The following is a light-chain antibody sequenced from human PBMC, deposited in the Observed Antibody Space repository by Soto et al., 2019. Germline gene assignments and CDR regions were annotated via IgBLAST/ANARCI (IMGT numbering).Light chain of an antibody. V-gene: IGLV2-23*01. CDR2: EGS. J-gene: IGLJ3*02. Sequence: QSVLTQPASVSGSPGQSITISCTAISSDVGSYNLVSWYQQHPGKAPKLMIYEGSKRPSGVSNRFSGSKSGNTASLTISGLQAEDEADYYCCSYAGSSTWVFGXGTKLTVL. CDR1: SSDVGSYNL. CDR3: CSYAGSSTWV.